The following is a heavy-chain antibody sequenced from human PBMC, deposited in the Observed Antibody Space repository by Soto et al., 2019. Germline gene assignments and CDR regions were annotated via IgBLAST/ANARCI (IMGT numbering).Heavy chain of an antibody. CDR2: IIPIFGTA. Sequence: QVQLVQSGAEVKKPGSSVKVSCKASGGTFSSYAISWVRQAPGQGLEWMGGIIPIFGTANYAQKFQGRVTITADESTXXXXXXXXXXXSEDTAVYYCARAGETGMDVWGQGTTVTVSS. D-gene: IGHD7-27*01. CDR1: GGTFSSYA. V-gene: IGHV1-69*01. J-gene: IGHJ6*02. CDR3: ARAGETGMDV.